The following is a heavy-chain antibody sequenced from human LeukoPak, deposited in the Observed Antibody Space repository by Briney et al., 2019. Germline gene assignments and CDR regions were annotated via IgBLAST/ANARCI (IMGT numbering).Heavy chain of an antibody. J-gene: IGHJ4*02. CDR3: ARDVNSLFDY. V-gene: IGHV3-30-3*01. Sequence: GGSLRLSCAASGFTFSHFWMSWVRQAPGKGLEWVAVISYDGSNKYYADSVKGRFTISRDNSKNTLYLQMNSLRAEDTAVYYCARDVNSLFDYWGQGTLVTVSS. CDR2: ISYDGSNK. CDR1: GFTFSHFW. D-gene: IGHD1/OR15-1a*01.